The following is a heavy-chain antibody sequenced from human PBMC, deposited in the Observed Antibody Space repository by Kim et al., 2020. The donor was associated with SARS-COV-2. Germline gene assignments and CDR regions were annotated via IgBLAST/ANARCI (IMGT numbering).Heavy chain of an antibody. V-gene: IGHV4-4*07. J-gene: IGHJ6*02. CDR3: AREKSAQRYYYYGMDV. D-gene: IGHD6-6*01. Sequence: PSVKSRVTMSVDTSKNQFSRKLSSVTAADTAVYYCAREKSAQRYYYYGMDVWGQGTTVTVSS.